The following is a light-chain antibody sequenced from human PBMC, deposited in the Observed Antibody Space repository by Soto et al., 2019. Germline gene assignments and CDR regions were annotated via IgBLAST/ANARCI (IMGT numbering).Light chain of an antibody. J-gene: IGKJ4*01. CDR2: GAS. Sequence: EIVMTESPATLSVSSGERATPLRRASQSVNSMLAWYQQKPGQAPRLLIYGASTRATGIPARFSGSGSGTEFTLTISSLQSEDFAVYYCQKYNEWPLTFGGGTKVDIK. V-gene: IGKV3-15*01. CDR3: QKYNEWPLT. CDR1: QSVNSM.